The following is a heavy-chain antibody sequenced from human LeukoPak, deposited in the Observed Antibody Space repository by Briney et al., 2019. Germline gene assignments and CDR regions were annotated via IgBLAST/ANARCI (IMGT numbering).Heavy chain of an antibody. Sequence: PSETLSLTCTVPGGSVSSGRYYWSWFRQHPGKGLEWIGYIDYRGNTHYNPSLESRVTISVDTSRNQFSLKVRSVTAADTAVYFCARTYDISSFDLWGRGTLVTVPS. CDR1: GGSVSSGRYY. CDR2: IDYRGNT. CDR3: ARTYDISSFDL. J-gene: IGHJ2*01. D-gene: IGHD3-9*01. V-gene: IGHV4-31*03.